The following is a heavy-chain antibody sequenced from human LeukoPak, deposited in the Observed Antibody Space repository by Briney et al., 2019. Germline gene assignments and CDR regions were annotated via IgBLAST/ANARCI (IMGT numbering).Heavy chain of an antibody. CDR3: ARGYSYGIQYYYYYYMDV. J-gene: IGHJ6*03. D-gene: IGHD5-18*01. CDR1: GGSISSYY. Sequence: SETLSLTCTVSGGSISSYYWSWLRQPPGKGLEWIGYIYYSGSTNYTPSLKSRVTISVDTSRNQFSLKLSSVTAADTAVYYCARGYSYGIQYYYYYYMDVWGKGTTVTVS. V-gene: IGHV4-59*01. CDR2: IYYSGST.